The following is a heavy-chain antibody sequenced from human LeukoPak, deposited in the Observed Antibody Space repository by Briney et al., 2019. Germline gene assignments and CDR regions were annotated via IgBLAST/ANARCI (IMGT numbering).Heavy chain of an antibody. Sequence: GAPVKVSFKASGGTFHSYAISWGRPAPGQGVGWRGGIIPIFGTANYAQKFQGRVTITADKSTSTAYMELRSLRSDDTAVYYCAREGYEFGELHYFDYWGQGTLVTVSS. CDR3: AREGYEFGELHYFDY. D-gene: IGHD3-10*01. J-gene: IGHJ4*02. CDR2: IIPIFGTA. V-gene: IGHV1-69*06. CDR1: GGTFHSYA.